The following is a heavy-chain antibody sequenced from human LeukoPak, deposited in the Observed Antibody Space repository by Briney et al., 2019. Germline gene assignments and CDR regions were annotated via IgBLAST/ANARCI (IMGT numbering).Heavy chain of an antibody. CDR2: TYYRSKWYY. J-gene: IGHJ6*03. D-gene: IGHD6-13*01. V-gene: IGHV6-1*01. CDR3: ARGPQLVDYYYIDV. CDR1: EYSVSSNSAA. Sequence: SQTLALTCAISEYSVSSNSAAWNWIRQSPSRGLEWLGRTYYRSKWYYDYAVSVKSRITINPDTSKNQFSLQLNSVTPEDTAVYYCARGPQLVDYYYIDVWGKGTTVTVSS.